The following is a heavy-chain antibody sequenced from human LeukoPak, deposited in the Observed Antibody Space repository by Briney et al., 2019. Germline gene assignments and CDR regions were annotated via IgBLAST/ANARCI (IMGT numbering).Heavy chain of an antibody. CDR1: GFTFNNYA. V-gene: IGHV3-23*01. CDR3: AKGVDGYCSSDSCYAYDC. Sequence: GGSLRLSCAASGFTFNNYAMSWVRQAPGKGLEWVSGLGGSGGSINYADSVKGRFTISRDNSKDTLYLQMNSLRAEDTAVYWCAKGVDGYCSSDSCYAYDCWGQGTLVTVSS. D-gene: IGHD2-2*01. CDR2: LGGSGGSI. J-gene: IGHJ4*02.